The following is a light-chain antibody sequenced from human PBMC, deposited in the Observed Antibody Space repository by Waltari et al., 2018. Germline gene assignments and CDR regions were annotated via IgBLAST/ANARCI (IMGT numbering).Light chain of an antibody. Sequence: QSALTQPASVSASPGQSITISCTGTSSDIGGYHYVSWYQQHPGKVPKLMIYDVARWPSGLSNRFSGSKSGNTASLTISGLQAEDEADYYCASYTSTNTVIFGGGTKVTVL. CDR3: ASYTSTNTVI. V-gene: IGLV2-14*03. CDR1: SSDIGGYHY. J-gene: IGLJ2*01. CDR2: DVA.